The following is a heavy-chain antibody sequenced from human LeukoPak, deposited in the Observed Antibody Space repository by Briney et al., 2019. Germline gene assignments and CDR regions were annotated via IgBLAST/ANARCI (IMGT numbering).Heavy chain of an antibody. CDR3: ARVRRSSGYQNPFDY. Sequence: SETLSLTCAVYGGSFSGYYWSWIRQPPGKGLEWIGEINHSGSTNYNPSLKSRVTISVDTSKNQFFLKLSSVTAADTAVYYCARVRRSSGYQNPFDYWGQGTLVTVSS. D-gene: IGHD3-22*01. V-gene: IGHV4-34*01. CDR2: INHSGST. CDR1: GGSFSGYY. J-gene: IGHJ4*02.